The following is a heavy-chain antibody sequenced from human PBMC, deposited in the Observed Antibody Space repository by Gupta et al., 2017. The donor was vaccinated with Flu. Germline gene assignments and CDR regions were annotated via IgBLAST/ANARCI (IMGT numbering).Heavy chain of an antibody. CDR2: LSGSGGST. Sequence: MSWVRQAPGKGLEWGASLSGSGGSTIYADSVKGRFTISRDNSEKTLHLYMDNLRAEDTAVYYCAKPSVVVPPSKHTSFDSWGQGTLVTVSS. V-gene: IGHV3-23*01. D-gene: IGHD2-2*01. J-gene: IGHJ4*02. CDR3: AKPSVVVPPSKHTSFDS.